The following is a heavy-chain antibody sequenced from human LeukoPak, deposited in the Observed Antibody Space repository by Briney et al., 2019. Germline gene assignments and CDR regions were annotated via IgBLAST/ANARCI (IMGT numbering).Heavy chain of an antibody. CDR3: ARTRGYSYGFNG. CDR1: GFTFSSYE. V-gene: IGHV3-48*03. D-gene: IGHD5-18*01. CDR2: ISSSGSTI. J-gene: IGHJ4*02. Sequence: GGSLRLSCAASGFTFSSYEMNWVRQAPGKGLEWVSYISSSGSTIYYADSVKGRFTISRDNAKNTLYLQMNSLRAEDTAVYYCARTRGYSYGFNGWGQGTLVTVSS.